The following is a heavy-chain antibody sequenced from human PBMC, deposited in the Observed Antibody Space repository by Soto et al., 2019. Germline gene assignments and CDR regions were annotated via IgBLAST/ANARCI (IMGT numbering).Heavy chain of an antibody. J-gene: IGHJ5*02. Sequence: PSETLSLTCTVSGGSISSGDYYWSWIRQPPGRGLEWIGYIYYSGSTYYNPSLKSRVTISVDTSKNQFSLKLSSVTAADTAVYYCARGPPITTVSISPWFDPWGQGTLVIVSS. V-gene: IGHV4-30-4*01. D-gene: IGHD4-4*01. CDR1: GGSISSGDYY. CDR3: ARGPPITTVSISPWFDP. CDR2: IYYSGST.